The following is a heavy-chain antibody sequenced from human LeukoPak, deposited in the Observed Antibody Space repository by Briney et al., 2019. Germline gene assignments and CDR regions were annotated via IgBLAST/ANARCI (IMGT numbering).Heavy chain of an antibody. V-gene: IGHV3-30-3*01. D-gene: IGHD1-26*01. Sequence: PGGSLRLSCAASGFTFSSYAMHWVRQAPGKGLEWVAVISYDGSNKYYADSVKGRFTISRDNSKNTLYLQMNSLRAEDTAVYYCARWGGSGSYHHRYYYGMDVWGQGTTVTVSS. CDR1: GFTFSSYA. CDR3: ARWGGSGSYHHRYYYGMDV. J-gene: IGHJ6*02. CDR2: ISYDGSNK.